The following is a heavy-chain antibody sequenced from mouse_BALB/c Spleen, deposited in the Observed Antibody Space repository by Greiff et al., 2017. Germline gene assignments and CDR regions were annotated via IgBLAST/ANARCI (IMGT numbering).Heavy chain of an antibody. CDR2: IRNKANGYTT. CDR3: ARDMGSTMITSAWFAY. V-gene: IGHV7-3*02. Sequence: EVKLMESGGGLVQPGGSLRLSCATSGFTFTDYYMSWVRQPPGKALEWLGFIRNKANGYTTEYSASVKGRFTISRDNSQSILYLQMNTLRAEDSATYYCARDMGSTMITSAWFAYWGQGTLVTVSA. D-gene: IGHD2-4*01. J-gene: IGHJ3*01. CDR1: GFTFTDYY.